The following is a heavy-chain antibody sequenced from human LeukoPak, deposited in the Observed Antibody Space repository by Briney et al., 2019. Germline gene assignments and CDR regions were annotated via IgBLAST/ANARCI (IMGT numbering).Heavy chain of an antibody. J-gene: IGHJ3*02. CDR1: GFTFSSYS. V-gene: IGHV3-21*01. CDR3: ARNRGDAFDI. Sequence: GGSLRLSCAASGFTFSSYSMNWVRQAPGKGLGWVSSISSSSSYIYYADSVEGRFTISRDNAKNSLYLQMNSLRAEDTAVYYCARNRGDAFDIWGQGTMVTVSS. CDR2: ISSSSSYI. D-gene: IGHD7-27*01.